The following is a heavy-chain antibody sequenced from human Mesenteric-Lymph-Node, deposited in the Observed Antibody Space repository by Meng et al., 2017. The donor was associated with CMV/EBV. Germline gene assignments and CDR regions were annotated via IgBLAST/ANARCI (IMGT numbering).Heavy chain of an antibody. V-gene: IGHV3-7*01. J-gene: IGHJ3*02. CDR2: MKEDGSEK. CDR1: GFTFSSHW. Sequence: GESLKISCAASGFTFSSHWMSWVRQAPGKGLEWVANMKEDGSEKNYVDSVKGRSTISRDNAKNSLYLQMSSLRAEDTAIYYCARDPAFGAVDIWGQGTLVTVSS. CDR3: ARDPAFGAVDI. D-gene: IGHD2-2*01.